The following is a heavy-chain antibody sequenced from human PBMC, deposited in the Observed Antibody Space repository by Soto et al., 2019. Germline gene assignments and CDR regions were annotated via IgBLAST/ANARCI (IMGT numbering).Heavy chain of an antibody. V-gene: IGHV3-53*01. CDR2: IYSGGNS. CDR1: GFTVSTYY. Sequence: EVQLVESGGGLIQPGGSLRLSCAASGFTVSTYYMEWVRQAPGTGLEWVSLIYSGGNSYYADSVRGRFTISRDNSKNTLYLQMNNLRVDDTAVYYCARGRPSWNAFDIWGQGTVVTVSS. J-gene: IGHJ3*02. D-gene: IGHD2-2*01. CDR3: ARGRPSWNAFDI.